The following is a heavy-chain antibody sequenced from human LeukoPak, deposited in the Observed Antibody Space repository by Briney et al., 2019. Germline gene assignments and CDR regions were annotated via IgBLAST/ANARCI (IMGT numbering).Heavy chain of an antibody. CDR1: GGSINNYY. V-gene: IGHV4-4*07. CDR3: ARSPRDSNWLDY. Sequence: SETLSLTCTVSGGSINNYYWSWMRQPAGKGLEWIGRIYSSGSTNYNPSLKSRVTMSVDTPKNQFSLKLSPVTAADTAIYYCARSPRDSNWLDYWGQGTLVTVSS. J-gene: IGHJ4*02. CDR2: IYSSGST. D-gene: IGHD4-11*01.